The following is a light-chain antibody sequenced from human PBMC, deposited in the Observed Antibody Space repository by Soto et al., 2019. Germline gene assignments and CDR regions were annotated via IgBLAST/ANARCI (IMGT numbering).Light chain of an antibody. CDR1: SSDVGGYNY. J-gene: IGLJ2*01. CDR2: DVN. Sequence: QSALTQPASVSGSPGQSITISCTGTSSDVGGYNYVSWYQQHPGKAPKLMIYDVNNRPSGNSNRFSGSKSGNTASLTISGLQAEDEADYYCSSYTGSSILGVFGGGTKVTVL. CDR3: SSYTGSSILGV. V-gene: IGLV2-14*01.